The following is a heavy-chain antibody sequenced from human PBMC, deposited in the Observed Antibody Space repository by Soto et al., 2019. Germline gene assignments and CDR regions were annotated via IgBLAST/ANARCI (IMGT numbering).Heavy chain of an antibody. CDR2: IIPIFGTA. CDR1: GGTFSSYA. Sequence: ASVKVSCKASGGTFSSYAISWVRQAPGQGLEWMGGIIPIFGTANYAQKFQGRVTITADESTSTAYMELSSLRSEDTAVYYCARSVSGWYYYYGMDVWGQGTTVTVSS. V-gene: IGHV1-69*13. J-gene: IGHJ6*02. CDR3: ARSVSGWYYYYGMDV. D-gene: IGHD6-19*01.